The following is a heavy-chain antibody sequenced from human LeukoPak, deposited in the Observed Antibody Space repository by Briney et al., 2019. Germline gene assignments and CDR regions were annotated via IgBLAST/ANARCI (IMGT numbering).Heavy chain of an antibody. CDR1: GFTFSTYG. CDR3: AKDTKPAAILPHYFDY. V-gene: IGHV3-30*02. CDR2: IRDDGSNK. Sequence: GGSLRLXCAASGFTFSTYGMHWVRQAPGKGLEWVAFIRDDGSNKYYADSVRGRFTISRDNSKNTLYLQMNSLRAEDTAVYYCAKDTKPAAILPHYFDYWGQGTLVTVSS. D-gene: IGHD2-2*01. J-gene: IGHJ4*02.